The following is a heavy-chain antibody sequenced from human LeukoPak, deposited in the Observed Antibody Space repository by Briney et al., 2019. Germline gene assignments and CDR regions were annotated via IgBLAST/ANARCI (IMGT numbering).Heavy chain of an antibody. V-gene: IGHV3-20*04. D-gene: IGHD3-22*01. J-gene: IGHJ4*02. CDR1: GFTFDDYG. CDR3: ARDLWSSGYYFSPPY. CDR2: INWNGGST. Sequence: PGGSLRLSCAASGFTFDDYGMSWVRHAQGKGLEWVSGINWNGGSTGYADSGKGRFTISRDNAKTSLYLQMNSLRPDDTAMYYCARDLWSSGYYFSPPYWGQGTLVTVSS.